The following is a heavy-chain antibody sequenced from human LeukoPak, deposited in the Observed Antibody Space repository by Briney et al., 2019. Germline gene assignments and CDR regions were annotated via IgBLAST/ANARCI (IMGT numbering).Heavy chain of an antibody. D-gene: IGHD3-10*01. V-gene: IGHV4-38-2*01. Sequence: SETLSLTCGVSGYSITSGHYWGWIRQPPVKGLEWIGSISHSGSAYFNPSLKSRVDIILEMSKNQFSLELTSVTAADTAIYYCARLSNYDSGSYYTGGFYYMDVWGKGTTVTVSS. CDR2: ISHSGSA. CDR1: GYSITSGHY. J-gene: IGHJ6*03. CDR3: ARLSNYDSGSYYTGGFYYMDV.